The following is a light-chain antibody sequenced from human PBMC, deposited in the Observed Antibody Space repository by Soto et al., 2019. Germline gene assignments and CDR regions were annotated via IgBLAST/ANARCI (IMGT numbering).Light chain of an antibody. CDR3: QQHNSYPFT. V-gene: IGKV1-5*03. CDR2: KAS. Sequence: DIQMTQSPSTLSASVGDRVTITCRASQTISNWLAWYQQKPGKAPTLLIYKASNLASGVPSRFSGSGSTTEFTVTISSQQPDDFTTYYCQQHNSYPFTFGPGTKVDFK. CDR1: QTISNW. J-gene: IGKJ3*01.